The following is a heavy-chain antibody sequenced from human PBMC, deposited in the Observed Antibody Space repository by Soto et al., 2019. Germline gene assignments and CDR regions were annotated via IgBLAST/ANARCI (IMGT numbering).Heavy chain of an antibody. V-gene: IGHV4-59*01. J-gene: IGHJ5*02. Sequence: KLSETLSLTCSFSGGSITSDWWSWIRQPPGKGLEWIGYIYYAAYNNYNPILKSRVTISGDTSQNQDSLKLNSVTTADTAVYYCARWDSNWFDPWGQGVLVTVSS. D-gene: IGHD1-26*01. CDR2: IYYAAYN. CDR3: ARWDSNWFDP. CDR1: GGSITSDW.